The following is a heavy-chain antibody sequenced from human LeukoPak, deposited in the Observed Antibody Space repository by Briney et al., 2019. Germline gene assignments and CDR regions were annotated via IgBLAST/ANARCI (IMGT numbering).Heavy chain of an antibody. CDR2: IWYDGSNK. Sequence: GGSLRLSCAASGFIFSSYGIHWVRQAPGKGLEWVAVIWYDGSNKYYADSVTGRFTISRDNSKDTLFLQMHSLRPGDTAVYYCVREDTPATANYWGQGTLVTISS. CDR3: VREDTPATANY. J-gene: IGHJ4*02. V-gene: IGHV3-33*01. CDR1: GFIFSSYG. D-gene: IGHD2-21*02.